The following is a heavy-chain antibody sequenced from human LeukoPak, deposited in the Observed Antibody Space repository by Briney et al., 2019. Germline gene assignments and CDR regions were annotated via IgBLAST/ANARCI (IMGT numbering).Heavy chain of an antibody. Sequence: RGSLRLSCAASGFTFSGYSMSGVRQAPAKGPEWVSTISGSGDGTYYADSVKGRFTISRDNSKNTLYVQMDSLRAEDTAVYYCAKDRQSRGSLGFDHWGQGALVIVSS. CDR3: AKDRQSRGSLGFDH. D-gene: IGHD3-22*01. V-gene: IGHV3-23*01. J-gene: IGHJ4*02. CDR2: ISGSGDGT. CDR1: GFTFSGYS.